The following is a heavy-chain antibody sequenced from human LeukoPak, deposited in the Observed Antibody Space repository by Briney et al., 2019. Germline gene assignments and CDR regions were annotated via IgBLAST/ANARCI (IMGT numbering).Heavy chain of an antibody. Sequence: PSETLSLTCTVSGGSISSHYWSWIQQPPGKGLEWIGYIYYSGSTNYNPSLKSRVAISVGTSKNQFSLKLSSVTAADTAVYYCARVAWGLVDYWGQGTLVTVSS. CDR2: IYYSGST. D-gene: IGHD7-27*01. J-gene: IGHJ4*02. CDR3: ARVAWGLVDY. V-gene: IGHV4-59*11. CDR1: GGSISSHY.